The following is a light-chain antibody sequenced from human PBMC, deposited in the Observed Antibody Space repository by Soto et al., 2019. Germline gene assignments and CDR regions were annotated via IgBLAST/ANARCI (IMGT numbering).Light chain of an antibody. CDR3: QQSYTSIT. CDR2: TAS. J-gene: IGKJ5*01. V-gene: IGKV1-39*01. Sequence: DIQLTQSPSSLSASVGDRVTITCRASQSISSYLNWYQQKPGKAPKLLIYTASNLQSGVPSRFSGSGSGTDSTLTISSLKPEDFATYYCQQSYTSITFGQGTRLEI. CDR1: QSISSY.